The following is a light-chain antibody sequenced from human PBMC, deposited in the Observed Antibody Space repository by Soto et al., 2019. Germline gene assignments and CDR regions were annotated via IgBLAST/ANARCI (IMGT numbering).Light chain of an antibody. J-gene: IGKJ4*01. CDR1: QSVSSSY. V-gene: IGKV3-20*01. CDR3: QQYGSSPLLT. Sequence: EIVLTQSPGTLSLSPGERATLSCRASQSVSSSYLAWYQQKPGQAPRLLIYGASSRATGIPDRFSGSGSGTDFTLTISRLEPEEFAVYYCQQYGSSPLLTFGGGTKGDIK. CDR2: GAS.